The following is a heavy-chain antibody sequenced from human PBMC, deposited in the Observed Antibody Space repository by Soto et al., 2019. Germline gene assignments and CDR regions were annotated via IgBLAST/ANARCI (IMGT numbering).Heavy chain of an antibody. D-gene: IGHD3-10*01. V-gene: IGHV6-1*01. Sequence: QVQLQQSGPRLVKPPQTLSLTCAISGDSVSTKSGAWNWIRQSPSRGLEWLGRTYYRTAWQNDSGVSVRARVTINPDTSKNSFSLQLYSVTREDSAVYYCARDRAQYGMDVWGQGITVTVSS. CDR1: GDSVSTKSGA. CDR3: ARDRAQYGMDV. CDR2: TYYRTAWQN. J-gene: IGHJ6*02.